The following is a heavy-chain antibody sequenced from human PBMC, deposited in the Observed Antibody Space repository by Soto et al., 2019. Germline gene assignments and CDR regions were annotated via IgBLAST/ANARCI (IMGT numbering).Heavy chain of an antibody. D-gene: IGHD2-15*01. CDR1: GFTFSSYA. J-gene: IGHJ3*02. Sequence: GRSLRLSCAASGFTFSSYAMHWVRQAPGKGLEWVAVISYDGTNKYYADSVKGRFTISRDNSKNTLYLQMNSLRAEDTAVYYCAGGAATGGYDAFDIWGQGTMV. CDR2: ISYDGTNK. V-gene: IGHV3-30-3*01. CDR3: AGGAATGGYDAFDI.